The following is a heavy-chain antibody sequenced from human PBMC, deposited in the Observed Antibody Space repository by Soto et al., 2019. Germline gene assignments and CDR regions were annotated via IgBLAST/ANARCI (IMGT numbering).Heavy chain of an antibody. Sequence: SETLSLTCTFSGGSISSGGYYWSWIRQHPGKGLEWIGYIYYSGSTYYNPSLKSRVTISVDTSKNQFSLKLSSVTAADTAVYYCARETGGHYDSSGYPSVGWFDPWGQGTLVTVSS. CDR3: ARETGGHYDSSGYPSVGWFDP. CDR1: GGSISSGGYY. CDR2: IYYSGST. V-gene: IGHV4-31*03. D-gene: IGHD3-22*01. J-gene: IGHJ5*02.